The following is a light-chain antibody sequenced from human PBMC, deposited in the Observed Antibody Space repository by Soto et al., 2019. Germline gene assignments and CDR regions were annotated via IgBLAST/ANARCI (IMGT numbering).Light chain of an antibody. J-gene: IGKJ1*01. CDR2: GAS. CDR3: QQYKSYSRM. Sequence: EIVLTQSPGTLSLCPGERATLSCRASQSVSSSYLAWYQQKPGQAPRLLIYGASSRATGIPDRFSGSGSGTEFTLTISSLQPEDFATYYCQQYKSYSRMFGQGTKVDI. CDR1: QSVSSSY. V-gene: IGKV3-20*01.